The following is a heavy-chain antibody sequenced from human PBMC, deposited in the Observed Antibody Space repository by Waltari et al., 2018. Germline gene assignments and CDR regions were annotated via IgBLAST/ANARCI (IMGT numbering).Heavy chain of an antibody. Sequence: EVYLVESGGGLVQPGVSLRLSWAASVVPFCYYEMNWVCQAPGKVLECVSYITSSATTIYYANTVRGRFTFSRDNSKNSLYLQMNSLRVEDTAVYYCARLGRDGHNYPPYYDYWGQGTLVTVSS. D-gene: IGHD1-1*01. CDR1: VVPFCYYE. J-gene: IGHJ4*02. CDR2: ITSSATTI. V-gene: IGHV3-48*03. CDR3: ARLGRDGHNYPPYYDY.